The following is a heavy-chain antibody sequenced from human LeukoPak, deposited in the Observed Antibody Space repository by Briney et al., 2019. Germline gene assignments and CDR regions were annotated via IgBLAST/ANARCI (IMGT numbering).Heavy chain of an antibody. Sequence: GGSLRLSCEASGFIFSSYSMNWVRQAPGKGLEWISKINSGSTTIYYKDSVRGRFTISRDNAKNSLSLQMNNLRVEDTAVYYCARESPCLSYWGQGTLVTVSS. V-gene: IGHV3-48*01. CDR2: INSGSTTI. CDR1: GFIFSSYS. CDR3: ARESPCLSY. J-gene: IGHJ4*02.